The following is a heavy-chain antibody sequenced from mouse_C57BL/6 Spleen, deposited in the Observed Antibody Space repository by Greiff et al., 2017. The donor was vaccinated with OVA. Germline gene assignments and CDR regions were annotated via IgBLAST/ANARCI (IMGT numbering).Heavy chain of an antibody. J-gene: IGHJ2*01. D-gene: IGHD2-4*01. V-gene: IGHV14-4*01. CDR1: GFNIKDDY. CDR2: IDPENGDT. Sequence: EVQLVESGAELVRPGASVKLSCTASGFNIKDDYMHWVKQRPEQGLEWIGWIDPENGDTEYASKFQGKATITADTSSNTAYLQLSSLTSEDTAVYYCTTSPYDYDGFDYWGQGTTLTVSS. CDR3: TTSPYDYDGFDY.